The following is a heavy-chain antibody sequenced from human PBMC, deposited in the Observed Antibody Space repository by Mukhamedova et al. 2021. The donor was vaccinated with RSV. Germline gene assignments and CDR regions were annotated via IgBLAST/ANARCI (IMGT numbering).Heavy chain of an antibody. Sequence: NYNPSLKSRVTISVDTSKNQFSLKLSSVTAADTAVYYCARGEVPAFPYYYYYMDVWGKGTTVTVSS. V-gene: IGHV4-59*09. J-gene: IGHJ6*03. D-gene: IGHD2-2*01. CDR3: ARGEVPAFPYYYYYMDV.